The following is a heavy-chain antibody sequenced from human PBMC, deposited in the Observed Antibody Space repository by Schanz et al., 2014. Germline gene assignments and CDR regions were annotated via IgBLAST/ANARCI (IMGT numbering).Heavy chain of an antibody. V-gene: IGHV4-61*02. D-gene: IGHD3-10*01. CDR2: IYISGST. CDR1: GGSISSGVHY. CDR3: ARGGYGSGSYREFDY. Sequence: QVLLQESGPVLVKPSETLSLTCTVSGGSISSGVHYWSWVRQPAGRGLEWIGRIYISGSTRFNPSLRGRVPRSQDTPKNQVPRPRRSVTAADTAVYYCARGGYGSGSYREFDYWGRGTLVTVSS. J-gene: IGHJ4*02.